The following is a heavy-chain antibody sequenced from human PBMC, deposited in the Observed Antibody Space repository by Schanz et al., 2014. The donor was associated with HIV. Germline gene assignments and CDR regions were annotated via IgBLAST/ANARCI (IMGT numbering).Heavy chain of an antibody. CDR2: ISWNSGNI. Sequence: EVQVVDSGGGLVQPGRSLRLSCEASGFTFDDYDMHWVRQAPGKGLEWVSSISWNSGNIGYADSVKGRFTISRDNGKDSLYLQMNSLRAEDTALYYCVKDSGTMISGTRWFDPWGQGSLVTVSS. CDR1: GFTFDDYD. D-gene: IGHD3-16*01. J-gene: IGHJ5*02. CDR3: VKDSGTMISGTRWFDP. V-gene: IGHV3-9*01.